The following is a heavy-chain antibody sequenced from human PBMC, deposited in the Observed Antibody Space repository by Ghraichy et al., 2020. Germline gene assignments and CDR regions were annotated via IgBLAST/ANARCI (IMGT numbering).Heavy chain of an antibody. CDR2: IGTSDSSV. D-gene: IGHD3-10*01. V-gene: IGHV3-48*03. Sequence: GGSLRLSCAVSGFSVSRHGMYWARQAPGKGLECVSDIGTSDSSVYYGDFVRGRFTISRDNAKNSVNLEMNSLRVDDTAVYYCATRAGYWGQGTLVTVSS. CDR3: ATRAGY. J-gene: IGHJ4*02. CDR1: GFSVSRHG.